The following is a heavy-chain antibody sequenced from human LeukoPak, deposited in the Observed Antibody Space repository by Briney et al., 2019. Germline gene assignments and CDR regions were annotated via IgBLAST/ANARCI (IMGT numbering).Heavy chain of an antibody. V-gene: IGHV3-7*03. CDR1: GFTFSSYS. D-gene: IGHD4-23*01. Sequence: GGSLRLSCAASGFTFSSYSMNWVRQAPGKGLEWVANINQDGSEKYYVDSVKGRFTISRDNAKSSLYLQMNSLRAEDTAVFYCARLTNSRSADYWGQGTLVTVSS. CDR2: INQDGSEK. J-gene: IGHJ4*02. CDR3: ARLTNSRSADY.